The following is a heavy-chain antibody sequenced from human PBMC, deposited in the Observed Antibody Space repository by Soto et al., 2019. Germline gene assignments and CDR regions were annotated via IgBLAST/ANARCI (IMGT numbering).Heavy chain of an antibody. Sequence: GGSLRLSCAASGFTFSSYGMSWVRQAPGKGLEWVANIKQDGSNKYYVDSVKGRFTISRHNAKNTLYLQMNSLRAEDTAVYYCARVRCSGGSCRFDYWGQGTLVTVSS. J-gene: IGHJ4*02. CDR3: ARVRCSGGSCRFDY. D-gene: IGHD2-15*01. V-gene: IGHV3-7*05. CDR2: IKQDGSNK. CDR1: GFTFSSYG.